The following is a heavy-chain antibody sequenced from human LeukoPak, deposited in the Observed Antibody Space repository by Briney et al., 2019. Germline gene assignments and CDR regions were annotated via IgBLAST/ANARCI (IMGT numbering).Heavy chain of an antibody. D-gene: IGHD3-10*01. CDR2: IIPILGIA. CDR1: GYTFPSYY. J-gene: IGHJ4*02. V-gene: IGHV1-69*02. Sequence: GASVKVSCKASGYTFPSYYMHWVRQAPGQGLEWMGRIIPILGIANYAQKFQGRVTITADKSTSTAYMELGSLRSEDTAVYYCARSGPYYYGSGVNFDYWGQGTLVTVSA. CDR3: ARSGPYYYGSGVNFDY.